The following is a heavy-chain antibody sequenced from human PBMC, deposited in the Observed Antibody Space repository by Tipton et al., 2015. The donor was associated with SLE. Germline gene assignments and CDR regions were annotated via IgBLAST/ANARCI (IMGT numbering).Heavy chain of an antibody. CDR3: ARGHYDSSGYLNWFDP. CDR1: GGSVSSGNYY. J-gene: IGHJ5*02. D-gene: IGHD3-22*01. CDR2: IYYSGST. Sequence: TLSLTCTVSGGSVSSGNYYWSWIRRPPGKGLEWIGYIYYSGSTNYNPSLKSRVTVSVDTSKNQFSLKLNSVTAADTAVYYCARGHYDSSGYLNWFDPWGQGTLVTVSS. V-gene: IGHV4-61*01.